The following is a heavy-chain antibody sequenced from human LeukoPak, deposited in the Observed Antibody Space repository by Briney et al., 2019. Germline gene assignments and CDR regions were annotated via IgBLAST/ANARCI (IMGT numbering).Heavy chain of an antibody. Sequence: PGGSLRLSCAASGFSFNSFEMSWVRQAPGKGLEWVSYISSSGSTICYADSVKGRFTISRDNAKNSLYLQMNSLRAEDTAVYYCARGWYSSGYYCDYWGQGTLVTVSS. CDR1: GFSFNSFE. J-gene: IGHJ4*02. D-gene: IGHD6-19*01. CDR2: ISSSGSTI. CDR3: ARGWYSSGYYCDY. V-gene: IGHV3-48*03.